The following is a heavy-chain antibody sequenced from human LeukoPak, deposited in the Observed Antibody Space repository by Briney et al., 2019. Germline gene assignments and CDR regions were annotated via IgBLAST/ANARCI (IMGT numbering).Heavy chain of an antibody. CDR1: GYSFTSYW. D-gene: IGHD6-13*01. J-gene: IGHJ6*02. CDR3: ARQVAAAGTGGLLLGYGMDV. Sequence: GESLKISCKGSGYSFTSYWISWVRQMPGKGLEWMGRIDPSDSYTNYSPSFQGHVTISADKSINTAYLQWSSLKASDTAIYYCARQVAAAGTGGLLLGYGMDVWGQGTTVTVSS. CDR2: IDPSDSYT. V-gene: IGHV5-10-1*01.